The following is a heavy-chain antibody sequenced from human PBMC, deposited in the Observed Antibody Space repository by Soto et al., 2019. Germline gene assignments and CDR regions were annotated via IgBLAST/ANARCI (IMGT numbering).Heavy chain of an antibody. CDR1: GFTFSSYA. CDR3: ARESGRTTVDYYYGMDV. Sequence: PGGSLRLSCAASGFTFSSYAMSWVRQAPGKGLEWVSAISGSGGSTYYADSVKGRFTISRDNSKNTLYLQMNSLRAEDTAVYYCARESGRTTVDYYYGMDVWGQGTTVTVSS. D-gene: IGHD4-17*01. CDR2: ISGSGGST. J-gene: IGHJ6*02. V-gene: IGHV3-23*01.